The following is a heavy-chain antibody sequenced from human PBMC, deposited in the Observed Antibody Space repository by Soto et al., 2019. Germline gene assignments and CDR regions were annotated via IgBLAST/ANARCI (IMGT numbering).Heavy chain of an antibody. CDR3: ARGTTVPIDYYYYGMDV. J-gene: IGHJ6*02. V-gene: IGHV4-4*02. D-gene: IGHD4-4*01. Sequence: QVQLQESGPGLVKPSGTLSLTCAVSGGSISSSNWWSWVRQPPGKGLEWIGEFYHSGSTNYNPSRKSRVTISVDKSKNQFSLKLSSVTAADTAVYYCARGTTVPIDYYYYGMDVWGQGTTVTVSS. CDR2: FYHSGST. CDR1: GGSISSSNW.